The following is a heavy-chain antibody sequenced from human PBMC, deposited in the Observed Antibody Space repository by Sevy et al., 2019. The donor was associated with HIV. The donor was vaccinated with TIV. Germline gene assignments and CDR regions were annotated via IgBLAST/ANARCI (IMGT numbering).Heavy chain of an antibody. J-gene: IGHJ6*02. D-gene: IGHD2-15*01. CDR3: ATGVGHYYYYGMDV. CDR2: IYSGGST. CDR1: GFTVSSNY. V-gene: IGHV3-53*01. Sequence: GGSLRLSCAASGFTVSSNYMSWVRQAPGKGLEWVSVIYSGGSTYYADSVKGRFTISRDNSKNTLYLQMNSLRAEDTAVYYCATGVGHYYYYGMDVWGQGTTVTVSS.